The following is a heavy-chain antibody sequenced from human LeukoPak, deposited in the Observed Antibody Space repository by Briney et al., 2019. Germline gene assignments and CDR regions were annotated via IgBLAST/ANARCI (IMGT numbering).Heavy chain of an antibody. D-gene: IGHD1-26*01. V-gene: IGHV4-61*02. CDR2: IYTSGST. CDR3: ARNSGSYSNYFDY. CDR1: GGSISSGSYY. J-gene: IGHJ4*02. Sequence: PSETLSPTCTVSGGSISSGSYYWSWNREPAGKGLEWIGRIYTSGSTNYNPSLKSRVTISVDTSKNQFYLKLSSVTAADTAVYYCARNSGSYSNYFDYWGQGTLVTVSS.